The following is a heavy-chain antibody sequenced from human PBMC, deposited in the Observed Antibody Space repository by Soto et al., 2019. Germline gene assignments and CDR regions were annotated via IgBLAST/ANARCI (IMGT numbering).Heavy chain of an antibody. Sequence: EVQLVESGGGLVQPGGSLRLSCAASGFTFGSYWMHWVRQAPGKGLVWVSRISGDGSSTIYADSVKGRFTISRDNAKKTMYLQMNSVRTEDTAVYYCVTIEVVGTFDYWGQGTLVTVSS. CDR1: GFTFGSYW. CDR3: VTIEVVGTFDY. J-gene: IGHJ4*02. D-gene: IGHD3-22*01. CDR2: ISGDGSST. V-gene: IGHV3-74*01.